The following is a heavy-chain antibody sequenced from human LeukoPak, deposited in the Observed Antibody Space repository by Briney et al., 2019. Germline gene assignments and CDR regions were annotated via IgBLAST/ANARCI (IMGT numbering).Heavy chain of an antibody. Sequence: PSETLSLTCVVYGGSFSGYYWSWIRQPPGKGLEWIGEINHSGSTNYNPSLKSRVTISVDTSKNQFSLKLTSVTAADTAVYYCARGGYWRFDYWDQGTLVTVSS. D-gene: IGHD3-22*01. CDR2: INHSGST. V-gene: IGHV4-34*01. J-gene: IGHJ4*02. CDR1: GGSFSGYY. CDR3: ARGGYWRFDY.